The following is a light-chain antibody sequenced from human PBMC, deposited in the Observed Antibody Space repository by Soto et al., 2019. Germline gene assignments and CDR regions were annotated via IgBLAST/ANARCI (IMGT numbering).Light chain of an antibody. V-gene: IGLV2-14*01. CDR2: EVS. J-gene: IGLJ1*01. CDR3: SSYRSSSTLLYV. CDR1: SSDVGGHNY. Sequence: QSALTQPASVSGSPGQSITISCTGTSSDVGGHNYVSWYQFHPGKAPKLMIYEVSNRPSGVSNRSSGSKSGNTASLTISGLQAEDEADYYCSSYRSSSTLLYVFGTGTKVTVL.